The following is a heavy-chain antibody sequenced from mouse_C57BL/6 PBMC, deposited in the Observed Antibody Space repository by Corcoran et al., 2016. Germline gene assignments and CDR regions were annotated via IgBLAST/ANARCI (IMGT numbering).Heavy chain of an antibody. D-gene: IGHD1-1*01. Sequence: QVQLQQSGAELVKPGASVKISCKASGYAFSSYWMNWVKQRPGKGLEWIGKIYPGDGDTNYNGKFKGKATLTADKSSSPAYMQLSSLTSEDSAVYFCARSFYYGSRAYWYFDVWGTGTTVTVSS. V-gene: IGHV1-80*01. CDR2: IYPGDGDT. J-gene: IGHJ1*03. CDR3: ARSFYYGSRAYWYFDV. CDR1: GYAFSSYW.